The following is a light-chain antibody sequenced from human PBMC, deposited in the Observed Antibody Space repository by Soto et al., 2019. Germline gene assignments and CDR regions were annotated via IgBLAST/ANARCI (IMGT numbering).Light chain of an antibody. V-gene: IGLV2-14*03. J-gene: IGLJ1*01. CDR1: TSDVGGFDY. Sequence: QSALTQPASVSGSPGQSITLSCTGTTSDVGGFDYVSWYQQHPGKAPKLMIFDVSNRPSGVSDRFSGSKSGNTASLTISGLQDEDEADYYCSSYTTTGTQVFGTGTKLTVL. CDR2: DVS. CDR3: SSYTTTGTQV.